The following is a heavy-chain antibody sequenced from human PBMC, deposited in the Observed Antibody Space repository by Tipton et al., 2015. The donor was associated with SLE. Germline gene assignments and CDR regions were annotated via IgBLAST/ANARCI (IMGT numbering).Heavy chain of an antibody. Sequence: RSLRLSCAASGFTFSSYTMHWVRQAPGKGLEWVAVISTDGSNKYYADSVKGRFTISRDYSKNRLYLQMNSLRAEDTAVYYCARADVDTAGTILWYLDYWGQGTLVTVSS. V-gene: IGHV3-30*04. CDR1: GFTFSSYT. D-gene: IGHD5-18*01. CDR2: ISTDGSNK. J-gene: IGHJ4*02. CDR3: ARADVDTAGTILWYLDY.